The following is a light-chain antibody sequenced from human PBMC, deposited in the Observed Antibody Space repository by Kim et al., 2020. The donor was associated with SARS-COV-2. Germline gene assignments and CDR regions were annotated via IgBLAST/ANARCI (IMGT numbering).Light chain of an antibody. CDR3: SSYTTGTTLV. CDR1: SSDVGGYNY. V-gene: IGLV2-14*03. Sequence: GQSITISCTGNSSDVGGYNYVSWYQQHPGKAPKLMIFEVSNRPSGVSDRFSGSKSGNTASLTISGLQAEDEADYHCSSYTTGTTLVFGTGTKVTVL. CDR2: EVS. J-gene: IGLJ1*01.